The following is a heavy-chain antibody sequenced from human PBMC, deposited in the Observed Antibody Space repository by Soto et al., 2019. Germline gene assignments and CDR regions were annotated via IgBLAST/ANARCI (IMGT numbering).Heavy chain of an antibody. J-gene: IGHJ5*02. D-gene: IGHD3-10*01. CDR3: ARRGRGKNWFDP. CDR1: GGTFSSYA. CDR2: IIPIFGTA. V-gene: IGHV1-69*12. Sequence: QVQLVQSGAEVKKPGSSVKVSCKASGGTFSSYAISWVRQAPGQGLEWMGGIIPIFGTANYAQKFEGRVTITADESTSTSDMELSSLRSEDTAVYYWARRGRGKNWFDPWGQGTLVTVSS.